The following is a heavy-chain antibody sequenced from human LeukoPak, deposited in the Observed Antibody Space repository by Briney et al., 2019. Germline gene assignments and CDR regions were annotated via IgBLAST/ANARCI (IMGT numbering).Heavy chain of an antibody. Sequence: ASVKVSCKVSGYTLSYLSMHWVRQAPGKGLEWMGSFALEDGEKIYAQKFQGRVTMTEDTSTDTAYMELSSLRSEDTAVYYCATAFAGNLVDYWGQGTLVTVSS. CDR2: FALEDGEK. CDR3: ATAFAGNLVDY. V-gene: IGHV1-24*01. D-gene: IGHD1-14*01. CDR1: GYTLSYLS. J-gene: IGHJ4*02.